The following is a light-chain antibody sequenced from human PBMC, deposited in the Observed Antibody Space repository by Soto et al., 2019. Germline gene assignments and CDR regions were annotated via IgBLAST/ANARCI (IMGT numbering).Light chain of an antibody. CDR3: QQRSTWPLT. Sequence: EIVLTQSPGTLSLSPGDRATLSCRASQSVSANYLAWYQHKPGQAPRLLIYDASNRATGIPARFSGSGSGTDFTLTISSLEPEDFAVYYCQQRSTWPLTFGGGTKVEIK. V-gene: IGKV3-11*01. CDR1: QSVSANY. CDR2: DAS. J-gene: IGKJ4*01.